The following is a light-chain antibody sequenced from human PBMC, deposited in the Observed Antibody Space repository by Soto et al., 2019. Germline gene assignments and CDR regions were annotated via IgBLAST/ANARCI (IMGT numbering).Light chain of an antibody. V-gene: IGLV1-40*01. CDR2: DNT. Sequence: QSVLTQPASVSGAPGQRVTISCTGSISNIGAGYDVHWYQHLPGTAPNLLIYDNTNRPSGVPYRFSGSKSGTSASLAITGLQAEDEADYYGQSYDSSLSDYVFGSGTKVTVL. CDR1: ISNIGAGYD. CDR3: QSYDSSLSDYV. J-gene: IGLJ1*01.